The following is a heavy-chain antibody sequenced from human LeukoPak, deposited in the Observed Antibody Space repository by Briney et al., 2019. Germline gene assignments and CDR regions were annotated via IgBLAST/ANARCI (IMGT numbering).Heavy chain of an antibody. Sequence: SETLSLTCTVSGGSISSYYWSWIRQPPGKGLEWIGYIYYSGSTNYNPSLKSRVSISLDTSKNQFSLKLSSVTAADTAVYYCARAYYYDSSGYYYYYYMDVWGKGTTVTISS. V-gene: IGHV4-59*01. D-gene: IGHD3-22*01. CDR2: IYYSGST. CDR1: GGSISSYY. J-gene: IGHJ6*03. CDR3: ARAYYYDSSGYYYYYYMDV.